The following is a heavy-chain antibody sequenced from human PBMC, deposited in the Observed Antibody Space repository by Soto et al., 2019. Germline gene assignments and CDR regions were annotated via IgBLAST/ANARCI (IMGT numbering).Heavy chain of an antibody. CDR2: ISGSGGST. J-gene: IGHJ3*02. CDR3: AKLGGGRDDAFDI. CDR1: GFTFSSYA. D-gene: IGHD2-15*01. Sequence: EVQLLESGGGLVQPGGSLRLSCAASGFTFSSYAMSWVRQAPGKGLVWVSAISGSGGSTYYADSVKGRFTISRDNSKNTLYLQMNSLRAEDTAVYYCAKLGGGRDDAFDIWGQGTMVTVSS. V-gene: IGHV3-23*01.